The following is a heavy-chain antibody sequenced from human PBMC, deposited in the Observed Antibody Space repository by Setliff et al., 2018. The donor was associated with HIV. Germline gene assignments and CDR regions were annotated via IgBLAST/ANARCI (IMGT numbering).Heavy chain of an antibody. CDR3: ARVPILRYASPVDM. D-gene: IGHD3-9*01. J-gene: IGHJ4*02. V-gene: IGHV1-46*01. Sequence: ASVKVSCKASGYTFTSYYIHWVRQAPGQGLEWMGEINPSGGSTSYSEKFRGRATMTRDTSRSTVHMELSSLRFDDTAVYYCARVPILRYASPVDMWGQGTLVTVS. CDR2: INPSGGST. CDR1: GYTFTSYY.